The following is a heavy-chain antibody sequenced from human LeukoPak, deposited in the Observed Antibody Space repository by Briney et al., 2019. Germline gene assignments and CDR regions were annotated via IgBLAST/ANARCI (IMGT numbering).Heavy chain of an antibody. J-gene: IGHJ6*03. CDR1: GFTFSSYW. CDR2: IKQDGSEK. V-gene: IGHV3-7*01. CDR3: ARDGLFGYYYYYMDV. Sequence: GGSLRLSCAASGFTFSSYWMSWVRQAPGKGLEWVANIKQDGSEKYYVDSVKGRFTISRDNAKNSLYLQMNSLRAEDTAVYYCARDGLFGYYYYYMDVWGKGTTVTVSS. D-gene: IGHD3-3*01.